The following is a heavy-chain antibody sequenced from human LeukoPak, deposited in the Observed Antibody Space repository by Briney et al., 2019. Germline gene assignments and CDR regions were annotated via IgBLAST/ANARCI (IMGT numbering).Heavy chain of an antibody. CDR3: AKVELYYYYMDV. CDR1: GFTFSSYE. J-gene: IGHJ6*03. D-gene: IGHD1-7*01. V-gene: IGHV3-48*01. Sequence: GGSLRLSCAASGFTFSSYEMNWVRQAPGKGLEWVSYITTTSTTKLYADSVRGRFTISRDNAKNTLYLQMNSLRAEDTAVYYCAKVELYYYYMDVWGKGTTVTISS. CDR2: ITTTSTTK.